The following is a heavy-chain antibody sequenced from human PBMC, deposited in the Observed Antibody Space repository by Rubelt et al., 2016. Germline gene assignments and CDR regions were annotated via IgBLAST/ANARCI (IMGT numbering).Heavy chain of an antibody. CDR2: IYNSGST. D-gene: IGHD6-19*01. V-gene: IGHV4-59*08. Sequence: QVQLQESGPGLVKPSETLSLTCTVSGDSISSYYWSWIRQPPGKGLEWIGYIYNSGSTNYNPSLKSRLTISVDTSTNQFSWRRGSVTAAVRAVYYCARQKTDGSGLYYCFDPWGQGTLVTVSS. J-gene: IGHJ5*02. CDR3: ARQKTDGSGLYYCFDP. CDR1: GDSISSYY.